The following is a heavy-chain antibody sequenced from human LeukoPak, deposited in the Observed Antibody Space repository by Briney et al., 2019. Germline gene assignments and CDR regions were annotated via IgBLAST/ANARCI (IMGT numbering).Heavy chain of an antibody. CDR3: AKLPAITMVRGVTKDY. CDR1: GFTFSSYG. D-gene: IGHD3-10*01. CDR2: ISYDGSNK. V-gene: IGHV3-30*18. Sequence: PGGSLRLSCAASGFTFSSYGMHWVRQAPGKGLEWVAVISYDGSNKYYAGSVKGRFTISRDNSKNTLYLQMNSLRAEDTAVYYCAKLPAITMVRGVTKDYWGQGTLVTVSS. J-gene: IGHJ4*02.